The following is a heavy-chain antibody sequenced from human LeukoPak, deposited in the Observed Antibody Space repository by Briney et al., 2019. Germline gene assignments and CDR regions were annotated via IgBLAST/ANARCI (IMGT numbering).Heavy chain of an antibody. Sequence: SGGSLRLSCAASGFTFSSYAMSWVRQAPGKGLEWVSVIYSGGSTYYADSVKGRFTISRDNSKNTLYLQMNSLRVEDTAVYYCAKDRPGGNYGEYDYWGQGTLVTVSS. V-gene: IGHV3-23*03. J-gene: IGHJ4*02. CDR1: GFTFSSYA. D-gene: IGHD3-3*01. CDR3: AKDRPGGNYGEYDY. CDR2: IYSGGST.